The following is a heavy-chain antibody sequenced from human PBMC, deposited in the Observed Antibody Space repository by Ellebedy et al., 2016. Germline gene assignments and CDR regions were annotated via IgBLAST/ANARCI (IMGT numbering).Heavy chain of an antibody. CDR2: ISANGNKR. CDR1: GLPFSTFF. V-gene: IGHV3-23*01. Sequence: GESLKISXAVSGLPFSTFFMSWVSQAPGKGLEWVATISANGNKRDLADSVQGRFTISRDNFRNTLHLQMNNLRGENTAVYYCRQGHYADYWGQGTLVTVSS. CDR3: RQGHYADY. J-gene: IGHJ4*02. D-gene: IGHD2-2*01.